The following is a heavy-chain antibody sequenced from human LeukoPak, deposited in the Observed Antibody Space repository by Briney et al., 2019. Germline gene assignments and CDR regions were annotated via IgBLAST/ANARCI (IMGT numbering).Heavy chain of an antibody. CDR2: ISGSGGST. CDR1: GGSFSGYY. V-gene: IGHV3-23*01. J-gene: IGHJ4*02. CDR3: AKDLGDYIGLYY. D-gene: IGHD4-17*01. Sequence: LTSETLSLTCAVYGGSFSGYYWSWVRQAPGKGLEWVSAISGSGGSTYYADSVKGRFTISRDNSKNTLYLQMNSLRAEDTAVYYCAKDLGDYIGLYYWGQGTLVTVSS.